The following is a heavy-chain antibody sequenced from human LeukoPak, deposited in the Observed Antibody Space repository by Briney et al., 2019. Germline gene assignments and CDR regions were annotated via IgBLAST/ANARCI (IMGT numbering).Heavy chain of an antibody. CDR1: GFTFNKYW. J-gene: IGHJ4*02. V-gene: IGHV3-74*01. CDR3: ASITPGY. CDR2: INPDGSST. Sequence: GGSLRLSCVASGFTFNKYWMHWVRQAAGKGLVWVSRINPDGSSTDYADSVKGRFTISRDNAKNTLYLQMNTLRAEDTALYSCASITPGYWGQGNLVTVSS. D-gene: IGHD1-14*01.